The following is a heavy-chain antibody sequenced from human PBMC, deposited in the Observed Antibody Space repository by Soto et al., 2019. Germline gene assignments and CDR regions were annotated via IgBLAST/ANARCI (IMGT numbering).Heavy chain of an antibody. D-gene: IGHD1-26*01. CDR1: GFTFSSYA. CDR3: ARQVGATARTDY. V-gene: IGHV3-30-3*01. CDR2: ISYDGSNK. J-gene: IGHJ4*02. Sequence: GGSLRLSCAASGFTFSSYAMHWVRQAPGKGLEWVAVISYDGSNKYYADSVKGRFTISRDNSKNTLYLQMNSLRAEDTAVYYCARQVGATARTDYWGQGTLVTVSS.